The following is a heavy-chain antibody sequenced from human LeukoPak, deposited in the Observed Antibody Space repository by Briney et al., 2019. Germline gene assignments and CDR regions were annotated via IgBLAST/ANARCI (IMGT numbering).Heavy chain of an antibody. D-gene: IGHD2-15*01. CDR3: ARGAIDIVVVVAATFFDY. Sequence: ASVKVSCKASGYTFTSYGISWVRQAPGQGFEWMGWISAYNGNTNYAQKLQGRVNMTTDTSTSTAYMELRSLRSDDTAVYYCARGAIDIVVVVAATFFDYWGQGTLVTVSS. CDR2: ISAYNGNT. V-gene: IGHV1-18*01. J-gene: IGHJ4*02. CDR1: GYTFTSYG.